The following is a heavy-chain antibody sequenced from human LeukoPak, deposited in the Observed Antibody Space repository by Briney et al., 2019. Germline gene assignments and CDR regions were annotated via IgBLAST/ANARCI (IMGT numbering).Heavy chain of an antibody. J-gene: IGHJ3*02. CDR1: GYTFTNYG. V-gene: IGHV1-18*01. D-gene: IGHD3-22*01. Sequence: ASVKVSCKASGYTFTNYGISWVRQAPGQGLEWMGWISAYNGNTNYAQKLQGRVTMTTDTSTNTAYVELRSLRSDDTAVYYCARDYYDSSGYNYAFDIWGQGTMVTVSS. CDR2: ISAYNGNT. CDR3: ARDYYDSSGYNYAFDI.